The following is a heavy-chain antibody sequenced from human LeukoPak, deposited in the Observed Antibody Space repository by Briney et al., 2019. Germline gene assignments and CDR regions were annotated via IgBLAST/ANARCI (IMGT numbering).Heavy chain of an antibody. J-gene: IGHJ4*02. CDR2: INWNGGST. CDR3: AREGYCSSTSCYGVDY. CDR1: GFTFSRYS. Sequence: GGSLRLSCAASGFTFSRYSMNWVRQAPGKGLEWVSAINWNGGSTGYADSVKGRFTISRDNAKNSLYLQMNSLRAEDTAFYYCAREGYCSSTSCYGVDYWGQGTLVTVSS. V-gene: IGHV3-20*04. D-gene: IGHD2-2*01.